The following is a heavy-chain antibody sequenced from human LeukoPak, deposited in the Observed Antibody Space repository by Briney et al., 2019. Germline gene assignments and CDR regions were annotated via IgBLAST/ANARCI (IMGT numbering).Heavy chain of an antibody. V-gene: IGHV3-7*04. CDR3: ARAAVASPGDV. J-gene: IGHJ6*02. CDR2: IKPDGSDK. Sequence: GGSLRLSCAASGFTFDSYWMAWVRQAPGKGLEWVANIKPDGSDKYYGGSLKGRFTISRDNAENSLYLQMNSLRAEDTAVYYCARAAVASPGDVWGQGTTVTVSS. D-gene: IGHD6-19*01. CDR1: GFTFDSYW.